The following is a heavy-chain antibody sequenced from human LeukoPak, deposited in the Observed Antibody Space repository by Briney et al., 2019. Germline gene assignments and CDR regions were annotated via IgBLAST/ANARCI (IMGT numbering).Heavy chain of an antibody. V-gene: IGHV1-24*01. CDR1: GYTFTSYG. Sequence: GASVKVSCKASGYTFTSYGISWVRQAPGKGLEWMGGFDPEDGETIYAQKFQGRVTMTEDTSTDTAYMELSSLRSEDTAVYYCETLLGRSGASYWGQGTLVTVSS. CDR3: ETLLGRSGASY. CDR2: FDPEDGET. J-gene: IGHJ4*02. D-gene: IGHD3-10*01.